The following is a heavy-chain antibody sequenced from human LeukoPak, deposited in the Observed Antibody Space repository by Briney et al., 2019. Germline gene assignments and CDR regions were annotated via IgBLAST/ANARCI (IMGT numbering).Heavy chain of an antibody. CDR2: IIDNGYIT. D-gene: IGHD3-16*01. V-gene: IGHV3-23*01. J-gene: IGHJ6*03. Sequence: PGRSLRLSCAVSGFTFSTHSMSWVRQAPGKGLEWVSGIIDNGYITYYANSVRGRFTISRDNSKNTLFLQMNSLRAEDTAVYYCAKLGGQEVHNYYVAVWGKGTTVAVSS. CDR1: GFTFSTHS. CDR3: AKLGGQEVHNYYVAV.